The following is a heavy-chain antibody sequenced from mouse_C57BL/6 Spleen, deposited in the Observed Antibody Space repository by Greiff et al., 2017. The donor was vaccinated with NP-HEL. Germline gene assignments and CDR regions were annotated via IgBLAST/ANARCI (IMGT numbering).Heavy chain of an antibody. CDR3: ARESAITTGYFDY. CDR1: GFTFSDYY. J-gene: IGHJ2*01. CDR2: INYDGSST. V-gene: IGHV5-16*01. Sequence: EVMLVESEGGLVQPGSSMKLSCTASGFTFSDYYMAWVRQVPEKGLEWVANINYDGSSTYYLDSLKSRFIISRDNAKNILYLQMSSLKSEDTATYYCARESAITTGYFDYWGQGTTLTVSS. D-gene: IGHD2-4*01.